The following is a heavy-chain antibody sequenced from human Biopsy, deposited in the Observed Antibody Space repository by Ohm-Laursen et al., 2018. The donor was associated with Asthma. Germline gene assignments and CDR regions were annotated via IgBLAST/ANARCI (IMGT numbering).Heavy chain of an antibody. J-gene: IGHJ4*02. V-gene: IGHV3-30*18. D-gene: IGHD5-12*01. CDR3: AKRRGYSGHDNDY. Sequence: SLRLSCAASGFMFRSFGMHWVRQAPGKGLEWVAVISYDGNHKFYEDSVKGRFTISRDNSKNTLYLQMNSLRTEDTAVYYCAKRRGYSGHDNDYWGQGTLVIASS. CDR2: ISYDGNHK. CDR1: GFMFRSFG.